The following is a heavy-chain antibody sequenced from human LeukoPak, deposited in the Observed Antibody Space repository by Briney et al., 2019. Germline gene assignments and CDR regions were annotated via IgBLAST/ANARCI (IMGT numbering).Heavy chain of an antibody. CDR2: ISGSGGST. D-gene: IGHD3-22*01. Sequence: PGGSLRLSCAASGFTFSSYAMSWVRQAPGKGLEWVSAISGSGGSTYYADSVKGRFTISRDNAKNSLYLQMNSLRAEDTAVYYCAREDDSSGYYYGIFDYWGQGTLVTVSS. V-gene: IGHV3-23*01. CDR3: AREDDSSGYYYGIFDY. CDR1: GFTFSSYA. J-gene: IGHJ4*02.